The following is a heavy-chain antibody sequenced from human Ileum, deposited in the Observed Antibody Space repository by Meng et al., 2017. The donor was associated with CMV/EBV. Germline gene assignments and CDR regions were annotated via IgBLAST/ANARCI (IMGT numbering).Heavy chain of an antibody. Sequence: QVQLQHWGAWLLKPSENLSLMCAVDGGCFSEDKSTWIRQQPGKGLERIGEISHVGDTNYNPSLRGRVTISVDMSKKQFSLNLASVTAADTAIYYCARASPQRRFLSYWGQGTLVTVSS. V-gene: IGHV4-34*01. CDR3: ARASPQRRFLSY. J-gene: IGHJ4*02. CDR2: ISHVGDT. CDR1: GGCFSEDK. D-gene: IGHD3-3*01.